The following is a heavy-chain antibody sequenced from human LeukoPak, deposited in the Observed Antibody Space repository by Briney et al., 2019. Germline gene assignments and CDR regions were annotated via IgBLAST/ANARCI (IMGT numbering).Heavy chain of an antibody. J-gene: IGHJ6*02. CDR3: ARGGVVVALGSYGMDV. CDR1: GFTFSSYA. Sequence: GGSLRPSCAASGFTFSSYAMSWVRQAPGQGPEWVSVIYIDGNTYYADSVKGRFTISRDNSKNTLYLQMNTLRAEDTAVYYCARGGVVVALGSYGMDVWGQGTTVTVSS. D-gene: IGHD2-15*01. V-gene: IGHV3-53*01. CDR2: IYIDGNT.